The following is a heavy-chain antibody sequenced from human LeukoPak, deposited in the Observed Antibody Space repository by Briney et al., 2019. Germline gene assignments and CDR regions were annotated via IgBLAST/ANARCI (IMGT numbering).Heavy chain of an antibody. Sequence: SETLSLTCAVYGGSFSGYYWSWIRQPPGKGLEWIGEINHSGSTNYNPSLKSRVTISVDTSKNQFSLTLISVTAADTAVYYCARMGSGSYSPNWFDPWGQGTLVTVSS. CDR2: INHSGST. D-gene: IGHD3-10*01. CDR3: ARMGSGSYSPNWFDP. J-gene: IGHJ5*02. V-gene: IGHV4-34*01. CDR1: GGSFSGYY.